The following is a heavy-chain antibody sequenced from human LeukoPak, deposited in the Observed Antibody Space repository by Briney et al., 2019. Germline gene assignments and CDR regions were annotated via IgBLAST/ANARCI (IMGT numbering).Heavy chain of an antibody. CDR2: INSDGSST. V-gene: IGHV3-74*01. D-gene: IGHD6-6*01. J-gene: IGHJ4*02. CDR3: ARSTYGSSSAFDY. Sequence: GGSLRLSCAASGFTFGGYWVHWVRQAPGKGLVWVSRINSDGSSTNYADSVKGRFTVSRDNAKNTLYLQMNSLRAEDTAVYYCARSTYGSSSAFDYWGQGTLVTVSS. CDR1: GFTFGGYW.